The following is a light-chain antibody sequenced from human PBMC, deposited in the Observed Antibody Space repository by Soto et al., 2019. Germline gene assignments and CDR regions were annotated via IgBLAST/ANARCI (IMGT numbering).Light chain of an antibody. CDR1: QSVSTN. V-gene: IGKV3-15*01. Sequence: EILMTQSPFTLSVSPGERATLSCRASQSVSTNLAWYQQKPGQAPRLLIYGASTRATDIPARFSGSGSGTEFTLTISSLQSEDFEVYYCQQYNNRPPLFGQGTKVDIK. J-gene: IGKJ1*01. CDR2: GAS. CDR3: QQYNNRPPL.